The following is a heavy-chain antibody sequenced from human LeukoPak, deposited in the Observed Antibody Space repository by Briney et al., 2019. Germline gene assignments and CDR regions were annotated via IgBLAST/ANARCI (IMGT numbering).Heavy chain of an antibody. CDR1: GFTFSTYA. D-gene: IGHD2-15*01. V-gene: IGHV3-23*01. CDR2: ISRGGDVT. J-gene: IGHJ4*02. CDR3: AARPGEVAVPYDY. Sequence: GGSLRLSCAASGFTFSTYAMTWVRQAPGKGLEWVSLISRGGDVTYYADSVKGRFTISRDSSKNTLYLQMHSLRAEDAAVYYCAARPGEVAVPYDYWGQGTLVTVSS.